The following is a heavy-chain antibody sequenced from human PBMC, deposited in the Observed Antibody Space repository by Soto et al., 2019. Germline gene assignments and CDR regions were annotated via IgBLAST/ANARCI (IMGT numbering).Heavy chain of an antibody. Sequence: SETLSLTCTVSGGSISSGDYYWSWIRQPPGKGLEWIGYFFYSGSTYYNPFLKSRVTISVDTSKNQFSLKLSSVTAADTAVYYCARDQGSARITMVRGVIGYYYGMDVWGQGTTVTVSS. V-gene: IGHV4-30-4*01. D-gene: IGHD3-10*01. CDR1: GGSISSGDYY. CDR3: ARDQGSARITMVRGVIGYYYGMDV. J-gene: IGHJ6*02. CDR2: FFYSGST.